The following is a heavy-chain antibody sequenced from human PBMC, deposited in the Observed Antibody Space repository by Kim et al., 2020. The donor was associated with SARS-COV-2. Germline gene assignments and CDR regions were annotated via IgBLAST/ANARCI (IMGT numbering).Heavy chain of an antibody. V-gene: IGHV3-53*04. Sequence: GGSLRLSCAASGFTVSSYYMSWVRQAPGKGLEWVSVIYSGGSTYYSDSAKGRLTTSRHNSKNTLYFQKNSLRREDTAVYYYARGFGYSYGSLGYYFVYW. CDR1: GFTVSSYY. J-gene: IGHJ4*01. CDR2: IYSGGST. CDR3: ARGFGYSYGSLGYYFVY. D-gene: IGHD5-18*01.